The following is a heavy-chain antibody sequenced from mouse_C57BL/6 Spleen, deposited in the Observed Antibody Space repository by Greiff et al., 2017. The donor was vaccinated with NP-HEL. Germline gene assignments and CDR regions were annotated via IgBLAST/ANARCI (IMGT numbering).Heavy chain of an antibody. V-gene: IGHV1-76*01. CDR3: ARGITTVVATGAMDY. CDR2: IYPGSGNT. Sequence: VQLQQSGAELVRPGASVKLSCKASGYTFTDYYINWVKQRPGQGLEWIARIYPGSGNTYYNEKFKGKATLTAEKSSSTPYMQLSSLTSEDSAVYFCARGITTVVATGAMDYWGQGTSVTVSS. J-gene: IGHJ4*01. CDR1: GYTFTDYY. D-gene: IGHD1-1*01.